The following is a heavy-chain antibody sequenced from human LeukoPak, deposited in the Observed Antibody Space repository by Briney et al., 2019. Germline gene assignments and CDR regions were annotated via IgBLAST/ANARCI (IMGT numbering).Heavy chain of an antibody. Sequence: GGSLRLSCAASGFTFSSYSMNWVRQAPGKGLEWLSYISGSSSTIYYADSVKGRFTISRDNAKNSLYLQMNSLSAEDTAVYYCARESLGYCSGSTCYYFYMDFWGKGTTVTVSS. CDR1: GFTFSSYS. D-gene: IGHD2-15*01. J-gene: IGHJ6*03. CDR2: ISGSSSTI. CDR3: ARESLGYCSGSTCYYFYMDF. V-gene: IGHV3-48*04.